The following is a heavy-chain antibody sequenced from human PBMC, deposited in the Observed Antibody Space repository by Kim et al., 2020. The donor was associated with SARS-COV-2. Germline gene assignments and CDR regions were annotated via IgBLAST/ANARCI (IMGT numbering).Heavy chain of an antibody. CDR1: GDSVSSDSAA. V-gene: IGHV6-1*01. Sequence: SRTLSLTCDISGDSVSSDSAAWNWIRLSPSRGLEWLGRTYYRSKWYNDYAVSVKSRITINPDASRNRFFLQLNSVTPEDTAVYYCARDYYYGMDVWGQGTTVTVSS. J-gene: IGHJ6*02. CDR2: TYYRSKWYN. CDR3: ARDYYYGMDV.